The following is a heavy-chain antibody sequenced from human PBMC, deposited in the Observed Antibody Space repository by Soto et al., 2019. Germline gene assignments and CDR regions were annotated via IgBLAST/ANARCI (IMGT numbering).Heavy chain of an antibody. Sequence: QVQLVQSGAEVKKPGSSVRVSCKASGGTFSSYAISWVRQAPGQGLEWMGGIITIFGTENYAQKFQGRVTITAEESTTTAYMELSRLTSEDTAVSYCAGEPGLAFSLYSYYGRDVWGQGTTVTVSS. D-gene: IGHD3-3*02. CDR3: AGEPGLAFSLYSYYGRDV. CDR1: GGTFSSYA. V-gene: IGHV1-69*01. CDR2: IITIFGTE. J-gene: IGHJ6*02.